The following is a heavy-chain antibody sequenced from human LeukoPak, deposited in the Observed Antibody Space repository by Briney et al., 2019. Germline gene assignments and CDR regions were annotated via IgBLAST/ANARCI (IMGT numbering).Heavy chain of an antibody. D-gene: IGHD2-2*03. J-gene: IGHJ6*02. V-gene: IGHV4-31*01. CDR1: GGSISSGGYY. CDR3: ARDWMSGMDV. CDR2: IYYSGST. Sequence: SETLSLTCTVSGGSISSGGYYWSWIRQHPGKGLEWIGYIYYSGSTYYNPSLKSQVTISVDTSKNQFSLKLSSVTAADTAVYYCARDWMSGMDVWGQGTTVTVSS.